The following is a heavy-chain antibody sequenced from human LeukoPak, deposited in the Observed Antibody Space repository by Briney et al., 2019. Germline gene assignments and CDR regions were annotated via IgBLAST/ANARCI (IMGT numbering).Heavy chain of an antibody. V-gene: IGHV4-38-2*02. J-gene: IGHJ5*02. D-gene: IGHD3-3*01. Sequence: KPSETLSLTCTVSGYSISSGYYWGWIRQPPGKGLEWIGSIYHSGSTYYNPSLKSRVTISVDTSKNQFSLKLSSVTAADTAVYYCARNPGHYDFWSGYYTGSWFDPWGQGTLVTVSS. CDR1: GYSISSGYY. CDR2: IYHSGST. CDR3: ARNPGHYDFWSGYYTGSWFDP.